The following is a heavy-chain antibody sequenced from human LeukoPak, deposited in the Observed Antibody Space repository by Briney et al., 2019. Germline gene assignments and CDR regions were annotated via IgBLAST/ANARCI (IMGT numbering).Heavy chain of an antibody. Sequence: SETLSLTCTVSGGSISSGSYYWSWIRQPAGKGLEWIGRIYTSGSTNYNPSLKSRVTISVDTSKNQFSLKLSSVTAADTAVYYCARDGAHLPPADAFDIWGQGTMVTVSS. CDR2: IYTSGST. CDR1: GGSISSGSYY. J-gene: IGHJ3*02. CDR3: ARDGAHLPPADAFDI. V-gene: IGHV4-61*02.